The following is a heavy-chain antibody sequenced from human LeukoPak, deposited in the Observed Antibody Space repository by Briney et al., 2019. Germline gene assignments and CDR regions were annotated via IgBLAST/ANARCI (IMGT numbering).Heavy chain of an antibody. D-gene: IGHD2-2*01. CDR3: ARDEYCSSTSCSGRGWFDP. Sequence: WASVKVSCKASGYTFTGYYMHWVRQAPGQGLEWMGWINPNSGGTNYAQKFQGRVTMTRDTSISTAYMELSRLRSDDTAVYYCARDEYCSSTSCSGRGWFDPWGQGTLVTVSS. CDR1: GYTFTGYY. J-gene: IGHJ5*02. CDR2: INPNSGGT. V-gene: IGHV1-2*02.